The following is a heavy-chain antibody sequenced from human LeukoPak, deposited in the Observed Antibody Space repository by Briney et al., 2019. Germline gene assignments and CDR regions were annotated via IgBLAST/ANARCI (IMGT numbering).Heavy chain of an antibody. CDR3: ARGRRCSSTSCYTSYYYYYMDV. V-gene: IGHV4-34*01. D-gene: IGHD2-2*02. CDR1: GGSFSGYY. Sequence: PSETLSLTCAVYGGSFSGYYWSWIRQPPGKGLEWIGEINHSGSTSYNPSLKSRVTISVDTSKNQFSLKLSSVTAADTAVYYCARGRRCSSTSCYTSYYYYYMDVWGKGTTVTVSS. J-gene: IGHJ6*03. CDR2: INHSGST.